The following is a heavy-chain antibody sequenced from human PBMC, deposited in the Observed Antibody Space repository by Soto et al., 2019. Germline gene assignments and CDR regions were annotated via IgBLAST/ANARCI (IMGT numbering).Heavy chain of an antibody. CDR3: ARERTGTTSMDV. Sequence: GGLVKVSCKGSGYTFTRYDIHWVRQATGQGLEWMGWMNPNSGNTGYAQKFQGRVTMTRNTSISTAYMELSSLRSEDTAVYYCARERTGTTSMDVWGQGTTVTVSS. D-gene: IGHD1-1*01. J-gene: IGHJ6*02. CDR1: GYTFTRYD. V-gene: IGHV1-8*01. CDR2: MNPNSGNT.